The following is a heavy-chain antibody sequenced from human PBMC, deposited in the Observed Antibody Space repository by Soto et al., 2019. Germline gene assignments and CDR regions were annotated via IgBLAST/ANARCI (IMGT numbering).Heavy chain of an antibody. J-gene: IGHJ4*02. CDR1: GFTFSSYA. V-gene: IGHV3-23*01. CDR2: ISGSGGST. D-gene: IGHD3-9*01. CDR3: AKERYYDILTGYYTDY. Sequence: GGSLRLSCAASGFTFSSYAMSWVRQAPGKGLEWVSAISGSGGSTYYADSVKGRFTISRDNSKNTLYLQMNSLRAEDTAVYYCAKERYYDILTGYYTDYWGQGTLVTVSS.